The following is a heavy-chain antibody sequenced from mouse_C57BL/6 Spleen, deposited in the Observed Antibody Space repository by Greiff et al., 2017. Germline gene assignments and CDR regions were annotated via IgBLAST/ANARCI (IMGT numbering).Heavy chain of an antibody. Sequence: VKVVESGAELARPGASVKLSCKASGYTFTSYGISWVKQRTGQGLEWIGEIYPRSGNTYYNEKFKGKDTLTADKSSSTAYMELRSLTSEDSAVYFCARSPYDYEGYWGQGTTLTVSS. V-gene: IGHV1-81*01. J-gene: IGHJ2*01. CDR2: IYPRSGNT. CDR3: ARSPYDYEGY. D-gene: IGHD2-4*01. CDR1: GYTFTSYG.